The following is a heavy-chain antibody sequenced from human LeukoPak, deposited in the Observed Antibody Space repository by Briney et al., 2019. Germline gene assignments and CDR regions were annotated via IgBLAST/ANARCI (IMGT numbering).Heavy chain of an antibody. CDR2: ISNSGSI. CDR1: GGSISSYY. D-gene: IGHD6-13*01. CDR3: ARDHGSSNWYYY. Sequence: PSETLSLTCTVSGGSISSYYWSWIRQPPGKGLEWIGYISNSGSIYYNPSLNSRVTISVDTSKTQFSLRLSSVTAADTAVYFCARDHGSSNWYYYWGQGTLVTVAS. J-gene: IGHJ4*02. V-gene: IGHV4-59*12.